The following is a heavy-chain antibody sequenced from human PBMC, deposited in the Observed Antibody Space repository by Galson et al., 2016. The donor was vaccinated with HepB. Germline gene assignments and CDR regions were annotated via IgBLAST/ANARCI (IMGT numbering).Heavy chain of an antibody. D-gene: IGHD1-1*01. CDR1: GFTFTTYS. Sequence: SLRLSCAASGFTFTTYSMHWVRQAPGKGLEWVAFISHDGGNKQYADSVKGQFSISRDNSKSALYLQMNSLRPEDAAVYYCAREGASYNSDFDYWGQGTLVTVSS. CDR2: ISHDGGNK. CDR3: AREGASYNSDFDY. V-gene: IGHV3-30-3*01. J-gene: IGHJ4*02.